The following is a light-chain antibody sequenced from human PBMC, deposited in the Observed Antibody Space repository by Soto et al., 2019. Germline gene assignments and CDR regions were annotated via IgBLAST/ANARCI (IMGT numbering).Light chain of an antibody. V-gene: IGLV2-14*01. Sequence: QSVLTQPASVSGSPGQSITISCTGTSSDVGGYNYVSWYQQHPGKAPKVMIYEVSNRPSGISNRFSGSKSGNTASLSISGLQAEDEAEYYCSSYTSTTPVVFGGGTKLNVL. CDR3: SSYTSTTPVV. CDR1: SSDVGGYNY. CDR2: EVS. J-gene: IGLJ2*01.